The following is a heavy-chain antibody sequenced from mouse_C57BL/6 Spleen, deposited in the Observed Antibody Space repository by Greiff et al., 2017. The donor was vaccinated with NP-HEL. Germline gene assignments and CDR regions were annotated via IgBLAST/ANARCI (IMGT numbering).Heavy chain of an antibody. V-gene: IGHV1-76*01. Sequence: QVQLQQSGAELVRPGASVKLSCKASGYTFTDYYINWVKQRPGQGLEWIARIYPGSGNTYYNEKFKGKATLTAEKSSSTAYMQLSSLTSEDSAVYFCARGSYYGGYFDVWGTGTTVTVSS. CDR2: IYPGSGNT. CDR3: ARGSYYGGYFDV. J-gene: IGHJ1*03. D-gene: IGHD1-1*01. CDR1: GYTFTDYY.